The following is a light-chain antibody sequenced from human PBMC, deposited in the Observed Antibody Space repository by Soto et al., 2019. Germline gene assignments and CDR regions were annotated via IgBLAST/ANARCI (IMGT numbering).Light chain of an antibody. J-gene: IGKJ5*01. CDR1: QTGSSNF. V-gene: IGKV3D-20*02. Sequence: IALEQSPGTLSLSPGASATLSSTASQTGSSNFLAWYQEKPGQGPRLLIYDASNRATGIPARFSGSGSGTDFTLTISSLEPEDFAVYYCQQRSNWLITFGQGTRLEIK. CDR3: QQRSNWLIT. CDR2: DAS.